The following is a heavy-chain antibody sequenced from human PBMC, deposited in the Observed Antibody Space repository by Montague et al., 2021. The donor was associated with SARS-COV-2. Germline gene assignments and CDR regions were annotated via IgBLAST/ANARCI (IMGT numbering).Heavy chain of an antibody. CDR1: GFSLSTSGMR. V-gene: IGHV2-70*04. D-gene: IGHD3-9*01. J-gene: IGHJ3*02. Sequence: PALVKPTQTLTLTCTLSGFSLSTSGMRASWIRQPPGKALEWLARXDWDDDKFYSTSLKTRLTISKDTSKNQVVLTMTNMDPVDTATYYCARSYYDILTNYYDAFGIWGQGTMVTVSS. CDR2: XDWDDDK. CDR3: ARSYYDILTNYYDAFGI.